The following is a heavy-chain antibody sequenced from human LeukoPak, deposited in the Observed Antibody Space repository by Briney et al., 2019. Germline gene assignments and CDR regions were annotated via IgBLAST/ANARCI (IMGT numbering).Heavy chain of an antibody. CDR2: INHSGST. Sequence: SETLSLTCAVYGGSFSGYYWSWIRQPPGKGLEWIGEINHSGSTNYNPSLKSRVTISVDTSKNQFSLKLSSVTAADTAMYYCARVANADLYDPFDLWGQGTMVTVST. D-gene: IGHD4-17*01. J-gene: IGHJ3*01. V-gene: IGHV4-34*01. CDR3: ARVANADLYDPFDL. CDR1: GGSFSGYY.